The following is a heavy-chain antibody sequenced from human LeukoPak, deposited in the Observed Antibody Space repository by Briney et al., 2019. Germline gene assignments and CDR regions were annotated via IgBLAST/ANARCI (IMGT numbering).Heavy chain of an antibody. CDR2: IYSGGST. V-gene: IGHV3-53*05. Sequence: GGSLRLSCAASGFTVSSNYMSWVRQAPGKGLEWVSVIYSGGSTFYAESVKGRFTIPRDNSKNTVYLQMNSLTTEDTAVYYCARAIYGDYSFDYWGQGTLVTVSS. CDR1: GFTVSSNY. D-gene: IGHD4-17*01. CDR3: ARAIYGDYSFDY. J-gene: IGHJ4*02.